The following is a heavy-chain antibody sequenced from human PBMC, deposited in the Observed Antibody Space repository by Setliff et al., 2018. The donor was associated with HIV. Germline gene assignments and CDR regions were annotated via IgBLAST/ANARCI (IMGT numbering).Heavy chain of an antibody. Sequence: VKVSCKSSAGSFSIFAINWVRQAPGQGLEWMGGMMTIFRTTNYARKFQVRLTITTDESTGTAYMELSNLRSEDTAVYYGATGVSGGSYHRASARDVWGQGTMVTVSS. J-gene: IGHJ3*01. CDR2: MMTIFRTT. CDR1: AGSFSIFA. CDR3: ATGVSGGSYHRASARDV. D-gene: IGHD1-26*01. V-gene: IGHV1-69*05.